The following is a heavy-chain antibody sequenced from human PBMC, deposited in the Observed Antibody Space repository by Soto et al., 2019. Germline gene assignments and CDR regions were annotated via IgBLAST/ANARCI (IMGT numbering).Heavy chain of an antibody. D-gene: IGHD3-10*01. V-gene: IGHV1-69*08. Sequence: QVQLVQSGAEVKKPGSSVKVSCKASGGTFSSYTISWVRQAPGQGLEWMGRIIPILGIANYAQKFQGRVTITADKSTSTAYMELSSLRSEDTAVYYCARDGDGSGWEIDYWGQGTLVTVSS. J-gene: IGHJ4*02. CDR1: GGTFSSYT. CDR3: ARDGDGSGWEIDY. CDR2: IIPILGIA.